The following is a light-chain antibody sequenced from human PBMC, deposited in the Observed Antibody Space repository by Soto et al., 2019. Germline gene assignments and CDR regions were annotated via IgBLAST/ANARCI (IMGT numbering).Light chain of an antibody. J-gene: IGKJ5*01. V-gene: IGKV1-33*01. CDR2: DAS. CDR3: QQYENRPT. Sequence: DIQLTQSPSYLSASVGERVTLTCQSSQNINNYLNWYQQKPGRAPKLLIYDASNLEAGVPSRFRGSGSGTDFTFTISRLQPEDIATYYCQQYENRPTFGQGTRLEIK. CDR1: QNINNY.